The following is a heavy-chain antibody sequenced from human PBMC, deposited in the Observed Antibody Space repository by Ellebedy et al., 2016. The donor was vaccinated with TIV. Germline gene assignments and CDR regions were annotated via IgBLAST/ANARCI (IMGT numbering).Heavy chain of an antibody. Sequence: GESLKISCAASGFSFSDFSMNWIRQPPGMGLEWLSYISSSRTTIYYADSVKGRFTISRDNAKKSLYLQMNNLRAEDTALYYCAKDLYASADYYEIDYWGQGTLVTVSS. D-gene: IGHD3-10*01. CDR2: ISSSRTTI. J-gene: IGHJ4*02. CDR3: AKDLYASADYYEIDY. CDR1: GFSFSDFS. V-gene: IGHV3-48*04.